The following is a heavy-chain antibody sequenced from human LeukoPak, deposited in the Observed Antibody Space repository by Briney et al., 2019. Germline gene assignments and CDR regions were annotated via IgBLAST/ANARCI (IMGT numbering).Heavy chain of an antibody. CDR3: AKWKYSNSGIDDY. D-gene: IGHD6-6*01. V-gene: IGHV3-23*01. CDR2: ISGSGDNT. CDR1: GFTFSSYA. J-gene: IGHJ4*02. Sequence: GSLRLSCAASGFTFSSYAMSWVRQVPGKGLEWVSVISGSGDNTYYADSVKGRFTISRDNSKNMLYLQMNSLRAEDTAVYYCAKWKYSNSGIDDYWGQGALVTVSS.